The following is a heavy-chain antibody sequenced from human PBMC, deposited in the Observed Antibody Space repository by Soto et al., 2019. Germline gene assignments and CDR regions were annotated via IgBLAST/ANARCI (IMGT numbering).Heavy chain of an antibody. Sequence: QVQLQESGPGLVRPSQTLSLTCTVSGGSISSDNYYWSWIRQLPGKGPEWIGYIYYSGSTYYNPSLKGRVAMSVDMSENHFSLRLTSATAADTAVYYCARDGGSREGYGMDVWGQGTTVTVSS. CDR1: GGSISSDNYY. CDR3: ARDGGSREGYGMDV. CDR2: IYYSGST. J-gene: IGHJ6*02. D-gene: IGHD3-16*01. V-gene: IGHV4-31*03.